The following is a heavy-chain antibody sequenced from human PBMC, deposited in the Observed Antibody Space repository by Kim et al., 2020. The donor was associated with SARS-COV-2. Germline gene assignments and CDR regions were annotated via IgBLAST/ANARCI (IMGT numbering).Heavy chain of an antibody. Sequence: YAQKFQGRVTMTRDTSISTAYMELSRLRSDDTAVYYCASHPPVRGGDYDYWGQGTLVTVSS. CDR3: ASHPPVRGGDYDY. V-gene: IGHV1-2*02. J-gene: IGHJ4*02. D-gene: IGHD4-17*01.